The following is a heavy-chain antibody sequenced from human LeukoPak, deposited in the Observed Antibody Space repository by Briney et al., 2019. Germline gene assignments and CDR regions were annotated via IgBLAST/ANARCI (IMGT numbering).Heavy chain of an antibody. CDR3: ATGGAPGGRFYY. D-gene: IGHD3-16*01. J-gene: IGHJ4*02. CDR1: GFTFSWST. Sequence: QTGGSLRLSCVVSGFTFSWSTMTWVRQVPGKGPEWVAKMKEDGSETQYVDSAKGRFTISRDNAKNSLYLQMNSLRVEDTAVYYCATGGAPGGRFYYWGQGALVTVSS. V-gene: IGHV3-7*01. CDR2: MKEDGSET.